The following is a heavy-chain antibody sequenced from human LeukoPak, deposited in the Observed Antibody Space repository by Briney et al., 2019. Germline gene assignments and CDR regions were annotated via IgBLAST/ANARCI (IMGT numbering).Heavy chain of an antibody. Sequence: PSEPLSLTCAVYGGSFSGYDWSWIRQPPGKGLEWIGYIYYSGSTYYNPSLKSRVTISVDTSKNQFSLKLSSVTAADTAVYYCARVVEDIVVAVAGERRPGAFDIWGQGTMVTVSS. V-gene: IGHV4-34*09. CDR2: IYYSGST. CDR3: ARVVEDIVVAVAGERRPGAFDI. D-gene: IGHD2-15*01. J-gene: IGHJ3*02. CDR1: GGSFSGYD.